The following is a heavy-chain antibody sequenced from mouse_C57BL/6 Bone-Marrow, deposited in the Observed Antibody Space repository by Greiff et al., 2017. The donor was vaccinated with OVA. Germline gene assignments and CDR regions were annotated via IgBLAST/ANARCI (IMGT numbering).Heavy chain of an antibody. CDR1: EYEFPSHD. V-gene: IGHV5-4*01. CDR2: ISDGGSYT. CDR3: ARASSPHFDY. Sequence: EVQLVESGGGLVQPGESLKLSCESNEYEFPSHDMSWVRKTPEKRLEWVATISDGGSYTYYPDNVKGRFTISRDNAKNNLYLQMSHLKSEDTAMYYCARASSPHFDYWGQGTTLTVSS. J-gene: IGHJ2*01. D-gene: IGHD1-1*01.